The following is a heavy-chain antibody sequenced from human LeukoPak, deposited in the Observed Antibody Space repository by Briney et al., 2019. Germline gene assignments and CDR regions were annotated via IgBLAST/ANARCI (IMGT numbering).Heavy chain of an antibody. CDR2: VSDTGET. CDR1: GASLAYYT. Sequence: SETLSLTCTVSGASLAYYTWSWVRQPPGKRLEWIGYVSDTGETDYNPSLTSRVTISVDTSKNQFSLKLSSVTAADTAVYYCARLPGIAVAGMRLPYYYYGMDVWGQGTTVTVSS. V-gene: IGHV4-59*12. CDR3: ARLPGIAVAGMRLPYYYYGMDV. J-gene: IGHJ6*02. D-gene: IGHD6-19*01.